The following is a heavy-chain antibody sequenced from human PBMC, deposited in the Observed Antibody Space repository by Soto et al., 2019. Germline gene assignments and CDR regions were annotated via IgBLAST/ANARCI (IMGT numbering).Heavy chain of an antibody. J-gene: IGHJ5*02. D-gene: IGHD2-15*01. V-gene: IGHV1-8*01. Sequence: QEQLVQSGAEVKKPGASVKVSCKTSGYTFTDYDINWVRQATGQGLEWIGWMNPNSGETGYAQKFQGRVAMTRGASLSTLYLELSSLRSEYTAVKYGARVAVAARPRRYNAFDPWGQGTLVTVSS. CDR1: GYTFTDYD. CDR3: ARVAVAARPRRYNAFDP. CDR2: MNPNSGET.